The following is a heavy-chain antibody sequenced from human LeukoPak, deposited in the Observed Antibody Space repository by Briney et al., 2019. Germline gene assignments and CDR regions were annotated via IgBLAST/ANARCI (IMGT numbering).Heavy chain of an antibody. D-gene: IGHD6-13*01. CDR3: AKDAAGGTGGGFYYMDV. V-gene: IGHV3-9*03. CDR2: ISWNSGSI. Sequence: HPGRSLRLSCAASGFTFDDYAMHWVRQAPGKGLEGVSGISWNSGSIGYADSVKGRFTISRDNAKNALYLQMNSLRAEDMALYYCAKDAAGGTGGGFYYMDVWGKGTTVTVSS. CDR1: GFTFDDYA. J-gene: IGHJ6*03.